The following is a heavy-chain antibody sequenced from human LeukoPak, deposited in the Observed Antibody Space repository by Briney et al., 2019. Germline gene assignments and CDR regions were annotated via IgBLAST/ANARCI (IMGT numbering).Heavy chain of an antibody. V-gene: IGHV3-74*01. CDR1: GFTFSNYM. J-gene: IGHJ4*02. D-gene: IGHD1-20*01. CDR2: IKSDGITI. CDR3: LRDLNWSLDQ. Sequence: GGSLRLSCAASGFTFSNYMMHWVRQAPGKGLVWVSRIKSDGITITYADTVKGRFTISRDNAKNTLYLQMNSLRAEDTAVYYCLRDLNWSLDQWGQGTLVTVSS.